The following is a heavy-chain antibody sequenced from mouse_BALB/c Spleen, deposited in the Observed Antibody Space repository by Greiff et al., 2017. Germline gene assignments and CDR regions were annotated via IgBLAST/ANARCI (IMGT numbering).Heavy chain of an antibody. CDR2: IYPGDGDT. V-gene: IGHV1-82*01. CDR3: ARSGDGYSFAY. Sequence: QVQLQQSGPELVKPGASVKISCKASGYAFSSSWMNWVKQRPGQGLEWIGRIYPGDGDTNYNGKFKGKATLTADKSSSTAYMQLSSLTSVDSAVYFCARSGDGYSFAYWGQGTLVTVSA. D-gene: IGHD2-3*01. CDR1: GYAFSSSW. J-gene: IGHJ3*01.